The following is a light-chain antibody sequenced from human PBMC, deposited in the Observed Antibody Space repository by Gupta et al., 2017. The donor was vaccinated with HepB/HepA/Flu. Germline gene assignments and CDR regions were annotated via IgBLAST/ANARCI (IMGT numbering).Light chain of an antibody. V-gene: IGLV4-69*01. CDR1: SGHSSYA. CDR2: LNSDGSH. J-gene: IGLJ3*02. Sequence: QLVLSQSPSASASLAASVKLTCTLSSGHSSYAIAWHQQQPEKGPRYLRKLNSDGSHSKGDAIPDRSSCSSSGDAAHTTTSRLHAEDEAYYYCQNWGTFWVFGGGTKLTVL. CDR3: QNWGTFWV.